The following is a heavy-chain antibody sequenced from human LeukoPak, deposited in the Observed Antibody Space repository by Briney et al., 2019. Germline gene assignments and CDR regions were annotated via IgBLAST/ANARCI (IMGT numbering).Heavy chain of an antibody. CDR3: ARDQGSGGSWPFYYYYMDV. CDR2: IKQDGSEK. J-gene: IGHJ6*03. CDR1: GFTFSSYW. D-gene: IGHD2-15*01. V-gene: IGHV3-7*01. Sequence: GSLRLSCAASGFTFSSYWMSWVRQAPGKGLEWVANIKQDGSEKYYVDSVKGRFTISRDNAKNSLYLQMNSLRAEDTAVYYCARDQGSGGSWPFYYYYMDVWGKGTTVTVSS.